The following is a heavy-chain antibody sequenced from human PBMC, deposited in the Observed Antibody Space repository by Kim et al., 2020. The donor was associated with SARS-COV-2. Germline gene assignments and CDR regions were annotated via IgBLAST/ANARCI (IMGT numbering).Heavy chain of an antibody. V-gene: IGHV3-15*01. Sequence: GGSLRLSCAASGFTFSNAWMSWVRQAPGKGLEWVGRIKSKTDGGTTDYAAPVKGRFTISRDDSKNTLYLQMNSLKTEDTAVYYCTTVYDVDPDAFDIWGQGTMVTVSS. CDR3: TTVYDVDPDAFDI. D-gene: IGHD5-12*01. J-gene: IGHJ3*02. CDR2: IKSKTDGGTT. CDR1: GFTFSNAW.